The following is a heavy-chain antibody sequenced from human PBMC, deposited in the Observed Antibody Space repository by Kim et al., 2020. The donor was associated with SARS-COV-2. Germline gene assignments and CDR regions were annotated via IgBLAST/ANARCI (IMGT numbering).Heavy chain of an antibody. J-gene: IGHJ4*02. D-gene: IGHD5-18*01. V-gene: IGHV4-39*01. Sequence: YNPSLKSRVTISVDTAKNQFSLQLRSVPAADTAVYYCARPVQLWYYFDYWGQGTLVTVSS. CDR3: ARPVQLWYYFDY.